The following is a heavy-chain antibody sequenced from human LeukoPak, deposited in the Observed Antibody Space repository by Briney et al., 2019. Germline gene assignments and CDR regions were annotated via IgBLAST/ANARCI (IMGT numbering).Heavy chain of an antibody. CDR2: ISGSGGST. D-gene: IGHD4-17*01. J-gene: IGHJ4*02. Sequence: PGGSLRLSCAASGFTFSSYAMSWVRQAPGKGLEWVSAISGSGGSTYYADSVKGRFTISRDNAKNSLYLQMNSLRAEDTAVYYCARDRGPYGDLGNWGQGTLVTVSS. CDR3: ARDRGPYGDLGN. V-gene: IGHV3-23*01. CDR1: GFTFSSYA.